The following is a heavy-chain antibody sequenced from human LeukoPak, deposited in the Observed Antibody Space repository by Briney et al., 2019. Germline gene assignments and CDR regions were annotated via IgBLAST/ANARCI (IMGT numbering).Heavy chain of an antibody. CDR3: ARDLIAAASQLFDY. D-gene: IGHD6-13*01. CDR2: INPNSGGT. J-gene: IGHJ4*02. V-gene: IGHV1-2*02. Sequence: ASVKVSCKASGYTFTGYYMHWVRQAPGQGLEWMGWINPNSGGTNYAQKFQGRVTMTRDTSISTAYMELSRLRSDDTAVYYCARDLIAAASQLFDYWGQGTLVTVSS. CDR1: GYTFTGYY.